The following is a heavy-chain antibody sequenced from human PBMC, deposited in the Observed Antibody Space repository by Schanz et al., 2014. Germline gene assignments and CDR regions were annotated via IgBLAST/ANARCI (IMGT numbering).Heavy chain of an antibody. J-gene: IGHJ4*02. D-gene: IGHD3-10*01. CDR2: ISGSGGST. V-gene: IGHV3-23*01. Sequence: EVQLMESGGGLVKPGGSLRLSCVASGFAFSSFAMTWVRQAPGRGLEWVSAISGSGGSTYYADSVKGRFTISRDNSKNPLYLQMNSLRAEDTAVYYCARIGGSVFDYWAQGTRVTVSS. CDR1: GFAFSSFA. CDR3: ARIGGSVFDY.